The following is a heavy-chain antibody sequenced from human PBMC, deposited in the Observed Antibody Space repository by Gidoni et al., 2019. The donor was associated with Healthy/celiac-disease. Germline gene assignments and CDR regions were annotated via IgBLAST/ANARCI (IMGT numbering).Heavy chain of an antibody. Sequence: VQLVESGGGLIQPGGSLRLSCAASGFPVSSHYMSWVRQAPGKGLEWVSVIYSGGSTYYADSVKGRFTISRDNSKNTLYLQMNSLRAEDTAVYYCAGFTYYDYIWGSYRPVDYWGQGTLVTVSS. CDR2: IYSGGST. V-gene: IGHV3-53*01. J-gene: IGHJ4*02. D-gene: IGHD3-16*02. CDR3: AGFTYYDYIWGSYRPVDY. CDR1: GFPVSSHY.